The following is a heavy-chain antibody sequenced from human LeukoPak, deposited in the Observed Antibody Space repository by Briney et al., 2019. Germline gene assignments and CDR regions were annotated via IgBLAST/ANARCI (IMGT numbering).Heavy chain of an antibody. CDR2: IYYSGST. CDR1: GGSISSSSYY. CDR3: ARARGSYYYYYMDV. Sequence: SETLSLTCTVSGGSISSSSYYWGWIRQPPGKGLEWIGSIYYSGSTYYNPFLKSRVTISVDTSKNQFSLKLSSVAAADTAVYYCARARGSYYYYYMDVWGKGTTVTVSS. V-gene: IGHV4-39*01. J-gene: IGHJ6*03. D-gene: IGHD5-12*01.